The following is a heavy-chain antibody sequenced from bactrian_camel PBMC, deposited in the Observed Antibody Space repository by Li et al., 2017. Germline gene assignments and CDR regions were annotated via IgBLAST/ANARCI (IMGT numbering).Heavy chain of an antibody. Sequence: HVQLVESGGGLVQPGGSLRLSCAASGFFFSSYYMNWVRQAPGKGLEWVTGIVSDGSSTYYADSLKGRFTISRDNAKNTVYLQMNSLKPEDTAEYYCVSLVGRPLVHQGTQVTVS. V-gene: IGHV3S6*01. CDR1: GFFFSSYY. J-gene: IGHJ4*01. D-gene: IGHD2*01. CDR2: IVSDGSST.